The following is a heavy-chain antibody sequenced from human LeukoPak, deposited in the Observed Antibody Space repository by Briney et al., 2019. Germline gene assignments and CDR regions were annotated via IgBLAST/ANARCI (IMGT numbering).Heavy chain of an antibody. D-gene: IGHD3-3*01. J-gene: IGHJ4*02. CDR1: GYTFTSYG. V-gene: IGHV1-18*01. CDR2: ISAYNGNT. Sequence: ASVKVSCKASGYTFTSYGISWVRQAPGQGLEWMGWISAYNGNTNYAQKLQGRVTMTTDTSTSTAYMELRSLRSDDTAVYYCARDQTPRTLRFLEWLPRLGFYFDYWGQGTLVTVSS. CDR3: ARDQTPRTLRFLEWLPRLGFYFDY.